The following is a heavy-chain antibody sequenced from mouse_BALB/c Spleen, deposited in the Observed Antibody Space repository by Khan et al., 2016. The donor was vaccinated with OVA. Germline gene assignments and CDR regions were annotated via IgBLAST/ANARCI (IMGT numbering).Heavy chain of an antibody. V-gene: IGHV2-6-1*01. Sequence: QVQLKESGPGLVAPSQSLSITCTISGFSLTSYGVHWVRQPPGKGLEWLVVIWSDGHTTYNSALKSRLSISKDNSKSQVFLKMNSLQTDDTAMYYCARHGDCGNYGPYVDVWGAGTTVTVSS. J-gene: IGHJ1*01. CDR3: ARHGDCGNYGPYVDV. CDR1: GFSLTSYG. CDR2: IWSDGHT. D-gene: IGHD2-1*01.